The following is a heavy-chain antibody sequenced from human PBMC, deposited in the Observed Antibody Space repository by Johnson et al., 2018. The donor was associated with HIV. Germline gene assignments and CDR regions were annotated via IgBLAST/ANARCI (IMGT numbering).Heavy chain of an antibody. CDR3: ARYRSSDAFDI. D-gene: IGHD6-6*01. Sequence: QVQLVESGGGVVQPGRSLRLSCAASGFTFSSYGMHWVRQAPGKGLEWVAVISYDGSNKYYADSVKGRFTISRDNAKNSLYLQMNSLRAEDTAVYYRARYRSSDAFDIWGQGTMVTVSS. J-gene: IGHJ3*02. V-gene: IGHV3-30*03. CDR2: ISYDGSNK. CDR1: GFTFSSYG.